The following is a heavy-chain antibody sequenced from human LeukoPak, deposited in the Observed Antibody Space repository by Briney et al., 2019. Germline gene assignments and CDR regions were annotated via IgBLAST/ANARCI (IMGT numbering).Heavy chain of an antibody. Sequence: GASVKVSCKASGGTFSSYAISWVRQAPGQGLEWMGRIIPILGIANYAQKFQGRVTITADKSTSTAYMELSRLRSEDTAVYYCARAHYDILTGYYSSANWFDPWGQGTLVTVSS. J-gene: IGHJ5*02. V-gene: IGHV1-69*04. CDR1: GGTFSSYA. CDR3: ARAHYDILTGYYSSANWFDP. D-gene: IGHD3-9*01. CDR2: IIPILGIA.